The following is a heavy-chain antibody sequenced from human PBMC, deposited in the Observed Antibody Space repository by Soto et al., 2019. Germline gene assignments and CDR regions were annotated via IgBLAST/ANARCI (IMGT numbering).Heavy chain of an antibody. CDR3: ARDSSLSGYYAMDV. Sequence: QVQLVQSGAEVKKPGASVKVSCKASGYRFETYGMTWVRQAPGQGLEWMGWISAYSVDTYNAQKFQDRVTMTTDTSTGTAYMELRGLRSDDTAVYYCARDSSLSGYYAMDVWGQGTTVTVSS. D-gene: IGHD6-19*01. CDR2: ISAYSVDT. CDR1: GYRFETYG. V-gene: IGHV1-18*01. J-gene: IGHJ6*02.